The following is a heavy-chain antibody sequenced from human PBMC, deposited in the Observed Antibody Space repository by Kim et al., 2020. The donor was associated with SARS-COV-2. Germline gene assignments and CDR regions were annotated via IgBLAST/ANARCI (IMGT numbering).Heavy chain of an antibody. D-gene: IGHD2-15*01. V-gene: IGHV3-7*03. J-gene: IGHJ4*02. CDR1: GFSFSSYW. CDR3: ARIWSGGSFFDY. Sequence: GGSLRLSCVVSGFSFSSYWLSWVRQAPGKGLEWVASIKQDGSDTWYVDSVKGRFTISRDNAKNSLYLQLNSLRADDTAVYYCARIWSGGSFFDYWGQGTLVTVSS. CDR2: IKQDGSDT.